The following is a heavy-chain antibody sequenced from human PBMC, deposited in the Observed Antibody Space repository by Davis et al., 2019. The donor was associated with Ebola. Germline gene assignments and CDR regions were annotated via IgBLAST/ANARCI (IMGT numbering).Heavy chain of an antibody. CDR3: AKDQRGIAGRLFDAFDI. Sequence: GESLKISCAASGFTFSSYAMSWVRQAPGKGLEWVSAISGSGGSTYYADSVKGRFTISRDNSKNTLYLQMNSLRAEDTAVYYCAKDQRGIAGRLFDAFDIWGQGTMVTVSS. CDR1: GFTFSSYA. V-gene: IGHV3-23*01. D-gene: IGHD6-6*01. J-gene: IGHJ3*02. CDR2: ISGSGGST.